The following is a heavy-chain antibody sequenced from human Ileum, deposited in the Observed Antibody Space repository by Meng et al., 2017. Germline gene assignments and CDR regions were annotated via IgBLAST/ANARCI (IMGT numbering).Heavy chain of an antibody. CDR3: AREPPAAAGTGADY. J-gene: IGHJ4*02. CDR1: GGSISSGDYY. V-gene: IGHV4-30-4*01. Sequence: QVQLQESGPGLVKPSQTLSLTCTVSGGSISSGDYYWSWIRQPPGKGLEWIGYIFDTGPPSYSPPLRSRLSISMDTSKNQFSLRLTSVSAADTAVYYCAREPPAAAGTGADYWGQGTLVTVSS. CDR2: IFDTGPP. D-gene: IGHD6-13*01.